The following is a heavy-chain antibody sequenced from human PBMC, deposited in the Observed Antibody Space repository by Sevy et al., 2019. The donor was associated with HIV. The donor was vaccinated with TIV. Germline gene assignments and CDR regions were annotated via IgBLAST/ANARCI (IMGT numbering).Heavy chain of an antibody. CDR2: VYYSGST. V-gene: IGHV4-39*01. CDR1: GGSMSGSHYY. CDR3: ARNSTGHSFDY. D-gene: IGHD3-22*01. Sequence: SETLSLTCTVSGGSMSGSHYYWGWIRRPPWKGLEWIGSVYYSGSTHYNPSLKSRDTISVDTSKSLLSLELTSVIATDTAVYYCARNSTGHSFDYWGHGSLVTVSS. J-gene: IGHJ4*01.